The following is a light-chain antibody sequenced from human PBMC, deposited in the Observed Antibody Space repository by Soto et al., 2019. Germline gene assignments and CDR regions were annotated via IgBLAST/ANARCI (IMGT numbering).Light chain of an antibody. CDR1: SSDVGGYNY. V-gene: IGLV2-11*01. J-gene: IGLJ1*01. CDR3: CSYAGSYYV. Sequence: QSALTQPRSVSGSPGQSVTISCTGTSSDVGGYNYVSWYQQHPGKAPKLMIYDVSNRPSGVPDRFSGSKSGNTASLTISGLQDEDDADYYCCSYAGSYYVFGTGTKLTVL. CDR2: DVS.